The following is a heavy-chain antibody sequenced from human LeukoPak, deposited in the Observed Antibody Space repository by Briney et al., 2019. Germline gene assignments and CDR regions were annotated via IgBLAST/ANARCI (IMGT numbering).Heavy chain of an antibody. CDR1: GYTFTSRN. D-gene: IGHD2-2*03. J-gene: IGHJ5*02. CDR3: ATMDVDGRGSDWFNT. Sequence: GASVKVSCKASGYTFTSRNINWVRQATGQRLEWLGWMTPNSGDSGYAQKFKGRVTMTGNTAISTAYMELRDLRSEDTAVYYCATMDVDGRGSDWFNTWGQGTLVTVSS. V-gene: IGHV1-8*01. CDR2: MTPNSGDS.